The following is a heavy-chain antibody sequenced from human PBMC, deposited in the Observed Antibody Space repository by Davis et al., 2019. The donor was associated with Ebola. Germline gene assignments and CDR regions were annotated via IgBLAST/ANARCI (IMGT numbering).Heavy chain of an antibody. D-gene: IGHD2/OR15-2a*01. J-gene: IGHJ5*02. V-gene: IGHV1-69*13. CDR1: GYTFTSYA. CDR3: ARAVNTVGKGRWFDP. CDR2: IIPIFGTA. Sequence: SVKVSCKASGYTFTSYAMHWVRQAPGQGLEWMGGIIPIFGTANYAQKFQGRVTITADESTSTAYMELSSLRSEDTAVYYCARAVNTVGKGRWFDPWGQGTLVTVSS.